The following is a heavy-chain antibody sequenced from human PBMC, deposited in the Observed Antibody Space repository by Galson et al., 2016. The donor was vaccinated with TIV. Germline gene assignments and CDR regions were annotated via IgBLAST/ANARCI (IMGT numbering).Heavy chain of an antibody. CDR1: GYTFIYHT. CDR3: ARDFNYHVPSRAFDF. D-gene: IGHD3-10*02. Sequence: SVKVSCKASGYTFIYHTLHWVRQAPGQRLEWLGWLNPGNGNTKYSKTLQGRVTISRDTSATTAYMDLSSLRSEDTAIYFCARDFNYHVPSRAFDFWGQGTMVTVSS. V-gene: IGHV1-3*01. J-gene: IGHJ3*01. CDR2: LNPGNGNT.